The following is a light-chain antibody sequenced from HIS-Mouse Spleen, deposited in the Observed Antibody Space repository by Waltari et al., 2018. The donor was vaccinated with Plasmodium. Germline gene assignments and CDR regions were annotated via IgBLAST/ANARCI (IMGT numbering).Light chain of an antibody. CDR1: QSVLYSSNNKNY. V-gene: IGKV4-1*01. CDR2: WAS. CDR3: QQYYSTPWT. Sequence: DIVMTKSPDSLAVSLGERATINCNSRQSVLYSSNNKNYLAWYQQKPGQPPKLLIYWASTRESGVPDRFSGSGSGTDFTLTISSLQAEDVAVYYCQQYYSTPWTFGQGTKVEIK. J-gene: IGKJ1*01.